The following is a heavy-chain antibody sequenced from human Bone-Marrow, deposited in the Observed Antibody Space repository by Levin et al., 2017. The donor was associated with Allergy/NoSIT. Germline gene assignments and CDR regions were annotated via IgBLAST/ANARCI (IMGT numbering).Heavy chain of an antibody. J-gene: IGHJ5*02. CDR2: ISWNSGSI. CDR1: GFTFDDYA. Sequence: GGSLRLSCAASGFTFDDYAMHWVRQAPGKGLEWVSGISWNSGSIGYADSVKGRFTISRDNAKNSLYLQMNSLRAEDTALYYCAKGIAAAGGTNSNWFDPWGQGTLVTVSS. CDR3: AKGIAAAGGTNSNWFDP. V-gene: IGHV3-9*01. D-gene: IGHD6-13*01.